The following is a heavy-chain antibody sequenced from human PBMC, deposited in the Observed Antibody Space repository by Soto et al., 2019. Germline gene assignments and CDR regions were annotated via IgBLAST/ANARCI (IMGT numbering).Heavy chain of an antibody. CDR1: GFTVCSNY. J-gene: IGHJ4*01. Sequence: GGSLRLSCAASGFTVCSNYMSWVRQAPGKGLGWVSVIYSVGSTYYANSVKGRFTISRHNSKNTVCIRCDSVRGEDTAVYFCVGGAFDVWNGYFYWVQGTLVTVSS. V-gene: IGHV3-53*04. CDR3: VGGAFDVWNGYFY. CDR2: IYSVGST. D-gene: IGHD3-3*01.